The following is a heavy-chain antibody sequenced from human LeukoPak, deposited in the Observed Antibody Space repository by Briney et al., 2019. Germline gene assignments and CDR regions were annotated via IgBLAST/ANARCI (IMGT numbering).Heavy chain of an antibody. V-gene: IGHV4-39*01. CDR1: GVSISSRSYY. CDR3: ASLTALEWLPFWFDP. Sequence: PSETLSLTCTVSGVSISSRSYYWGWIRQPPGKRLEWIGSMYYSGSTYYNPSLKSRVTISVDTSKNQFSLKLSSVTAADTAVYYCASLTALEWLPFWFDPWGQGTLVTVSS. CDR2: MYYSGST. J-gene: IGHJ5*02. D-gene: IGHD3-3*01.